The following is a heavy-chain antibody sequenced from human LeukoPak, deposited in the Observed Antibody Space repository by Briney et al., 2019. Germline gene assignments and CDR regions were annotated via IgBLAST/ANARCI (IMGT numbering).Heavy chain of an antibody. Sequence: ASVKVSCKASGGTFSSYAISWVRQAPGQGLKWMGIINPSGGSTSYAQKFQGRVTMTRDTSTSTVYMELSSLRSEDTAVYYCARQKWEQQGRDYYFNGLDVWGPGTTVIVSS. CDR3: ARQKWEQQGRDYYFNGLDV. CDR2: INPSGGST. J-gene: IGHJ6*02. CDR1: GGTFSSYA. V-gene: IGHV1-46*01. D-gene: IGHD1/OR15-1a*01.